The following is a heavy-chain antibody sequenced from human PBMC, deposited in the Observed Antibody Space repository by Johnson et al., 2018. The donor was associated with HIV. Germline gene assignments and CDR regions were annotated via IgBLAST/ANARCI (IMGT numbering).Heavy chain of an antibody. J-gene: IGHJ3*02. Sequence: VQLVESGGGLVQPGGSLRLSCEVSGFTISTFWMHWVRQVPGKGLMWVSRISGDGSSSSYADSVKGRFTISRDNAKNTLSLQLNSLRVEDTAIYYCARAQLLADDAFNNWGQGTMVTVSS. CDR3: ARAQLLADDAFNN. CDR2: ISGDGSSS. D-gene: IGHD6-6*01. CDR1: GFTISTFW. V-gene: IGHV3-74*02.